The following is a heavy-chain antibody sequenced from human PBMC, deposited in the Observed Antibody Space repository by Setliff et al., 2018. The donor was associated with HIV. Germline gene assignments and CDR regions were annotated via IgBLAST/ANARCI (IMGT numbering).Heavy chain of an antibody. CDR2: INGGNDMI. V-gene: IGHV3-48*01. Sequence: ETLSLTCTVSGGSISSCYWSWIRQPPGKGLEWISYINGGNDMIYYADSVKGRFTISRDSATNSLYLQMNSLRADDTAVYYCARGYWEWEDSIGDAFDIWGQGTMVT. CDR3: ARGYWEWEDSIGDAFDI. CDR1: GGSISSCY. D-gene: IGHD3-3*01. J-gene: IGHJ3*02.